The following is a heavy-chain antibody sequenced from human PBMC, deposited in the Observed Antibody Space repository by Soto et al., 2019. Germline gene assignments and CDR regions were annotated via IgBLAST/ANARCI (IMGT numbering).Heavy chain of an antibody. V-gene: IGHV3-43*01. Sequence: GGSLRLSCAASGFTFDDYTMHWVRQAPGKGLEWVSLISWDGGSTYYADSVKGRFTISRDNSKNSLYLQMNSLRTEDTALNYCAKDIGPGQLGDYYYYYGMDVWGQGTTVTVSS. CDR2: ISWDGGST. D-gene: IGHD6-6*01. CDR3: AKDIGPGQLGDYYYYYGMDV. CDR1: GFTFDDYT. J-gene: IGHJ6*02.